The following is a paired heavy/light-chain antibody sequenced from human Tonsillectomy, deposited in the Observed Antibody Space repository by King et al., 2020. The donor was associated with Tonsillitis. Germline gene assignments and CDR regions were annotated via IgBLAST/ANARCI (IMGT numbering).Heavy chain of an antibody. CDR3: ARGHGTSWDRRAEFDY. V-gene: IGHV6-1*01. CDR2: TYYRPEWSN. CDR1: GDSVSTTRTA. D-gene: IGHD6-13*01. J-gene: IGHJ4*02. Sequence: QVQLQQSGPGLVKPSQTLSLTCAISGDSVSTTRTAWNWIRQSPSRGLEWLGRTYYRPEWSNDYAVSVQGRIAFNTDTSKNQFSLQLNSVTPEDTAVYYCARGHGTSWDRRAEFDYWGPGILVTVSS.
Light chain of an antibody. Sequence: DIVMTQSPDSLAVSLGERATINCKSSQSVLYSSNKKNFLGWYQQKPGQPPKLLISWASTRESGVPDRFSGSGSGTDFTLTISSLQAEDVAVYFCQQSYSTPPTFGGGTKVEIK. CDR1: QSVLYSSNKKNF. CDR3: QQSYSTPPT. CDR2: WAS. V-gene: IGKV4-1*01. J-gene: IGKJ4*01.